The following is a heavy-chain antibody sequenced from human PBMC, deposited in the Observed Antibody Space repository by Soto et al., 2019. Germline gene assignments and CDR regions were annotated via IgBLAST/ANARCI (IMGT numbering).Heavy chain of an antibody. CDR2: IIPIFGTA. V-gene: IGHV1-69*13. CDR1: GGTFSSYA. Sequence: GASVKVSCKASGGTFSSYAISWVRQAPGQGLEWMGGIIPIFGTANYAQKFQGRVTITADESTSTAYMELSSLRSEDTAVYYCARDRTHRYAFDIWGQGTMVTAS. CDR3: ARDRTHRYAFDI. J-gene: IGHJ3*02. D-gene: IGHD2-2*01.